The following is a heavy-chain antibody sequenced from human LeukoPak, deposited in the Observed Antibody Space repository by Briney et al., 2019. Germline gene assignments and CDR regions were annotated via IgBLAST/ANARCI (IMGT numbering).Heavy chain of an antibody. V-gene: IGHV4-59*12. Sequence: SETLSLTCTVSGGSISSYYWSWIRQPPGKGLEWIGYIYYSGSTNYNPSLKSRVTMSVDTSRNQFSLKLSSVTAADTAVYYCAGERAPDRHFDYWGQGTLVTVSS. CDR3: AGERAPDRHFDY. D-gene: IGHD1-14*01. J-gene: IGHJ4*02. CDR1: GGSISSYY. CDR2: IYYSGST.